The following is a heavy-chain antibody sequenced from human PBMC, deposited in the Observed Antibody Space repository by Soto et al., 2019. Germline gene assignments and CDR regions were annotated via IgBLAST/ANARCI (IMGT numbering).Heavy chain of an antibody. J-gene: IGHJ6*03. V-gene: IGHV1-46*03. CDR3: ARGRYCSSTSCQNYYYYYMDV. D-gene: IGHD2-2*01. CDR1: GYTFTSYY. CDR2: IDPSGGST. Sequence: QVQLVQSGAEVKKPGASVKVSCKASGYTFTSYYMHWVRQAPGQGLEWMGIIDPSGGSTSYAQKFQGRVTMTRDTSTSTVYMELSSLRSEDTAVYYCARGRYCSSTSCQNYYYYYMDVWGKGTTVTVSS.